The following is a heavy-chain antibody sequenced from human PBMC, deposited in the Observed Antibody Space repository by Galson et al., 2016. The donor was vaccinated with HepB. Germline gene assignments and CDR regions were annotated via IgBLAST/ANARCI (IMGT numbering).Heavy chain of an antibody. D-gene: IGHD2/OR15-2a*01. V-gene: IGHV3-23*01. CDR2: ISSTGGSI. Sequence: SLRLSCAVSGFIFSGHIMSWVRQAPGKGLEWVSSISSTGGSIYYADSVKGRFTISRDNSNNTLYLQMKSLEADDAAIYFCAKDRSVIPRQYYIMDVWGVGTTVTVSS. J-gene: IGHJ6*04. CDR3: AKDRSVIPRQYYIMDV. CDR1: GFIFSGHI.